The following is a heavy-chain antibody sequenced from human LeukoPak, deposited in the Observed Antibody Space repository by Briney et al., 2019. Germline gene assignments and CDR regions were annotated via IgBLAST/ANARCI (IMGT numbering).Heavy chain of an antibody. CDR2: IYHSGST. Sequence: PSQTLSLTCAVSGGSISSAGYSWSWIRQPPGKGLEWIGYIYHSGSTYYNPPLKSRVTISVDTSKNQFSLKLSSVTAADTAVYYCARGYCSSTSCYAEDYWGQGTLVTVSS. CDR3: ARGYCSSTSCYAEDY. D-gene: IGHD2-2*01. J-gene: IGHJ4*02. V-gene: IGHV4-30-2*01. CDR1: GGSISSAGYS.